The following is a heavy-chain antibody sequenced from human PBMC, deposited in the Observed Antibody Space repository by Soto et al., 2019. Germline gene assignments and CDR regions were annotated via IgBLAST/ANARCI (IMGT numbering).Heavy chain of an antibody. CDR3: ARSSVLGYCSSTSCYRGDDAFDI. Sequence: ASVKVSCKASGGTFSSYAISWVRQAPGQGLEWMGGIIPIFGTANYAQKFQGRVTITADASTSTAYMELSSLRSEDTAVDYCARSSVLGYCSSTSCYRGDDAFDIWGQGTMVTVSS. CDR2: IIPIFGTA. J-gene: IGHJ3*02. D-gene: IGHD2-2*02. CDR1: GGTFSSYA. V-gene: IGHV1-69*13.